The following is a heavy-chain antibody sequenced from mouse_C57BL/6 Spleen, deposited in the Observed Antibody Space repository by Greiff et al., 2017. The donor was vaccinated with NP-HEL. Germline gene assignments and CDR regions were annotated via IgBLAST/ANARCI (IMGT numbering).Heavy chain of an antibody. Sequence: QVQLKESGPGLVQPSQSLSITCTVSGFSLTSYGVHWVRQSPGKGLEWLGVIWSGGSTDYNAAFISRLSISKDNSKSQVFFKMNSLQADDTAIYYCARSLHYYGSSYNAMDYWGQGTSVTVSS. J-gene: IGHJ4*01. CDR3: ARSLHYYGSSYNAMDY. CDR2: IWSGGST. V-gene: IGHV2-2*01. D-gene: IGHD1-1*01. CDR1: GFSLTSYG.